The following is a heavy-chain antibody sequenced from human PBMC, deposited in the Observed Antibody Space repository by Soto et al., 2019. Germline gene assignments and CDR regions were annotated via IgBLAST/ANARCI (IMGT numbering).Heavy chain of an antibody. Sequence: SGPTLVNPTQTLTLTCTFSRFSLSTSGVGVGWIRQPPGKALEWLALIYWDDDKRYSPSLKSRLTITTDTSKNQVVLTITNMDPVDTATYYFAYSYSFFVDRCYSNRSWLAPCGRGTLVTVSS. CDR1: RFSLSTSGVG. V-gene: IGHV2-5*02. CDR3: AYSYSFFVDRCYSNRSWLAP. D-gene: IGHD2-15*01. CDR2: IYWDDDK. J-gene: IGHJ5*02.